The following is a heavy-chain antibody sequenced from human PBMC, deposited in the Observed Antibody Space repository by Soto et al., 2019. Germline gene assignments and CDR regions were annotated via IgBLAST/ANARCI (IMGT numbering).Heavy chain of an antibody. D-gene: IGHD3-16*01. CDR3: ARDRVAGIWGDAFDI. CDR1: GGTLTNFINYP. Sequence: ASVKVSCKASGGTLTNFINYPINWVRQAPGQGLEWMGWINPYNANTNYAQKLQGRVTMTTDTSTSTAYMDLRSLTSDDTAVYYCARDRVAGIWGDAFDIWGQGTMVTVSS. V-gene: IGHV1-18*01. J-gene: IGHJ3*02. CDR2: INPYNANT.